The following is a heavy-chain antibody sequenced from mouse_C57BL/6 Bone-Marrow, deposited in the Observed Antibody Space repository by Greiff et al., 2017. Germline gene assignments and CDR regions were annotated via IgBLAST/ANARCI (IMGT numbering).Heavy chain of an antibody. J-gene: IGHJ2*01. CDR3: AKEDYYGSSWGY. Sequence: QVQLQQSGAELVRPGSSVTLSCKASGYTFTSYWMHWVKQRPIQGLEWIGNIDPSDSETYYNHKFTDKATLTADNSSSTAYMQLSSLTSEDSAVYYCAKEDYYGSSWGYWGQGTTLTVSS. V-gene: IGHV1-52*01. D-gene: IGHD1-1*01. CDR1: GYTFTSYW. CDR2: IDPSDSET.